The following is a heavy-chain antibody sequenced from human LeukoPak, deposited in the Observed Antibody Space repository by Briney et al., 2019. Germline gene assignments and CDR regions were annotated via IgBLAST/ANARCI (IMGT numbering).Heavy chain of an antibody. Sequence: SETLSLTCTVSGGSIRSSSYYWGWIRQPPGKGLEWIGNIYYSGSTYYKPSLKSRVTISVDTSKNQFSLKLRSVTAADTAVFYCATWRESATFDSWGQGTLVIVSS. J-gene: IGHJ4*02. CDR3: ATWRESATFDS. CDR1: GGSIRSSSYY. V-gene: IGHV4-39*01. D-gene: IGHD5-24*01. CDR2: IYYSGST.